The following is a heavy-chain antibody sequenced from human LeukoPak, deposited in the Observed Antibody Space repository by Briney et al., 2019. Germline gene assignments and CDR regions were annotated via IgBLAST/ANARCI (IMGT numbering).Heavy chain of an antibody. J-gene: IGHJ3*02. CDR2: IIPIFGTA. D-gene: IGHD6-19*01. Sequence: SVKVSCKASGGTFSSYAISWVRQAPGQGLEWMGGIIPIFGTANYAQKFQGRVTITADKSTSTAYMELGSLRSDDTAVYYCARFGLGKHIEVAGIPFDIWGQGTMVTVSS. V-gene: IGHV1-69*06. CDR1: GGTFSSYA. CDR3: ARFGLGKHIEVAGIPFDI.